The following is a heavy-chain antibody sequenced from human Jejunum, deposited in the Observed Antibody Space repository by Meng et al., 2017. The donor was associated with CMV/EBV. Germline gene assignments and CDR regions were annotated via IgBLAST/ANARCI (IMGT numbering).Heavy chain of an antibody. CDR3: ARDYDRSLDFDY. Sequence: SGFSFSTYWMSWVRQTPAKGLEWLAQIKDDGSEKYYVDSVSGRFTISRDNAKNSLYLQMNSLRAEDTAVYYCARDYDRSLDFDYWGQGTRVTVSS. D-gene: IGHD3-9*01. V-gene: IGHV3-7*01. CDR2: IKDDGSEK. J-gene: IGHJ4*02. CDR1: GFSFSTYW.